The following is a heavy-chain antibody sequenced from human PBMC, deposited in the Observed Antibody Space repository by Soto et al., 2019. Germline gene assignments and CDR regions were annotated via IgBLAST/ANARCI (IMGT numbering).Heavy chain of an antibody. CDR3: ARGPNWGYRLDS. D-gene: IGHD7-27*01. V-gene: IGHV1-69*06. CDR2: LIPLFGTT. CDR1: GGTFSGHA. Sequence: QVQLVQSGAEVKTPGSSVKVSCEASGGTFSGHAISWVRQAPGQGPEWMGGLIPLFGTTQHAQNFQDRLTITADKSTSTAYMELAGLRFEDTAIYYCARGPNWGYRLDSWGQGTLVTVSS. J-gene: IGHJ5*01.